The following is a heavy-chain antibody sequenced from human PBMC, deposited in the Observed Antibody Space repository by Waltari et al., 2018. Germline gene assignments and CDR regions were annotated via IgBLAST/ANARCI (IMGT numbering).Heavy chain of an antibody. CDR3: ARGVPGSWPDYYFDH. D-gene: IGHD3-10*01. Sequence: QVQLVQSGAEVKKPGASVKVSCKASGYTFTNYGISWVRQAPGQGLEWMGWLSVYNGNTNYAQKLQCRVTMTTDTSTSTAYMELRSLRSDDTAVYYCARGVPGSWPDYYFDHWGQGTLVTVSS. J-gene: IGHJ4*02. V-gene: IGHV1-18*01. CDR1: GYTFTNYG. CDR2: LSVYNGNT.